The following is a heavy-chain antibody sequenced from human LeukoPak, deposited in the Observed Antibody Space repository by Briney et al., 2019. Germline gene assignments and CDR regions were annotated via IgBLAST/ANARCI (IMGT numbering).Heavy chain of an antibody. V-gene: IGHV1-8*01. CDR3: TRGSSGRRDN. CDR1: GYTFTSCD. D-gene: IGHD1-26*01. Sequence: ASVKVSSKASGYTFTSCDTNWARQATGQGLEWMGWRNSNSGNTGYGQSFQGRITITSHISIGTAYMELSNLTSEDTAIYYCTRGSSGRRDNWGQGTLVTVSA. J-gene: IGHJ4*02. CDR2: RNSNSGNT.